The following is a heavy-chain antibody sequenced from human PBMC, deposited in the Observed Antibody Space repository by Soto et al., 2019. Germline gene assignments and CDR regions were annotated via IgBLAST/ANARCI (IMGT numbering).Heavy chain of an antibody. Sequence: QVQLQQWGAGLLKPSETLSLTCTVNGGSLTGYYWSWIRQPPGKGLEWIGEVKDGGSTNYSPSLRGRVSISADTSKNNFSLRLNSGTAADTAVYFCARGQEGIVATHWDQGALVTVSS. CDR2: VKDGGST. D-gene: IGHD5-12*01. CDR1: GGSLTGYY. CDR3: ARGQEGIVATH. J-gene: IGHJ4*02. V-gene: IGHV4-34*01.